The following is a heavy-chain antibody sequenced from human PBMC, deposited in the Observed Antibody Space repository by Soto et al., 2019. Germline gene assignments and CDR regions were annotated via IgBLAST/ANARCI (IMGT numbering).Heavy chain of an antibody. CDR1: GYSFTSYW. D-gene: IGHD3-10*01. CDR2: IYPGDSDT. J-gene: IGHJ3*02. V-gene: IGHV5-51*01. Sequence: PXGSLKVSLKCSGYSFTSYWIGLVRQMPGKGLEWMGIIYPGDSDTRYSPSFQGQVTISADKSISTAYLQWSSLKASETAMYYCARLRRNDAFDIWGQGQWSPSPQ. CDR3: ARLRRNDAFDI.